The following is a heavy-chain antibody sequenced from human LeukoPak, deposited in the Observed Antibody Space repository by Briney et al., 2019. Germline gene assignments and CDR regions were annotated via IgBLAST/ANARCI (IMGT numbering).Heavy chain of an antibody. CDR3: ARDNAEYDGYYMDV. J-gene: IGHJ6*03. D-gene: IGHD1-1*01. V-gene: IGHV3-30*01. Sequence: RPGGSLRLSCAASGFTFSSYAMHWVRQAPGKGLEWVAVISYDGSNKYYADSVKGRFTISRDSSKNTLYLQMNSLRAEDTAVYYCARDNAEYDGYYMDVWGKRTTVTVSS. CDR1: GFTFSSYA. CDR2: ISYDGSNK.